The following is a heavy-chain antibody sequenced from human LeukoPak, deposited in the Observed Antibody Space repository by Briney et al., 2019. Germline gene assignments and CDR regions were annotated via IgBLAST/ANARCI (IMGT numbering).Heavy chain of an antibody. CDR3: ARAPKGGTTRRYYYHYFYMDV. CDR1: GGSLSGYQ. D-gene: IGHD1-26*01. Sequence: SETPSLTCAVHGGSLSGYQWSWVRQSPEKGLEWIGEINQRGNTNYSPSLKSRVTISVDTSRNQFSLNLSSVTAADTGEYFCARAPKGGTTRRYYYHYFYMDVWGKGTTVTISS. V-gene: IGHV4-34*01. J-gene: IGHJ6*03. CDR2: INQRGNT.